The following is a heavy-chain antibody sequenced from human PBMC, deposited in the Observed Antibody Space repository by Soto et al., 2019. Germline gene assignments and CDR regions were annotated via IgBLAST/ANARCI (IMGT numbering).Heavy chain of an antibody. Sequence: QVQLAQSWAEVRKPGASVKISCEASGYTFTDYAIHWVRQAPGQRFEWMGWINAGNGDTKFSRGVQGRVTISRDKSASTVYMELSSLTPEDTAVYYCTRDLTEQSTSYPFDCWGQGTLVTVSP. V-gene: IGHV1-3*01. J-gene: IGHJ4*02. D-gene: IGHD6-6*01. CDR2: INAGNGDT. CDR1: GYTFTDYA. CDR3: TRDLTEQSTSYPFDC.